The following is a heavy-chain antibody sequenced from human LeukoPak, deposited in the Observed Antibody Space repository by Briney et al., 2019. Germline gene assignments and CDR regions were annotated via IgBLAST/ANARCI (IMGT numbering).Heavy chain of an antibody. Sequence: SETLFLTCTVSSGSVNIGASYWGWVRQSPGVGLEWIGTAYSTGGTYYNPSLRSRVTISVDKSKNQFSLKLSSVTAADTAVYYCARGAYGDPTEYFDYWGQGTLVTVSS. CDR1: SGSVNIGASY. D-gene: IGHD4-17*01. V-gene: IGHV4-39*07. J-gene: IGHJ4*02. CDR3: ARGAYGDPTEYFDY. CDR2: AYSTGGT.